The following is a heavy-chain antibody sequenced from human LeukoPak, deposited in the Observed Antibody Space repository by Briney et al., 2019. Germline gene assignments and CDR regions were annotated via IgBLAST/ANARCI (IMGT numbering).Heavy chain of an antibody. CDR2: ISGSGGST. Sequence: PGGSLRLSCAASGFTFSSYAMSWVRQAPGKGLEWVSAISGSGGSTYYADSVKGRFTISRDNSKNTLYLQMNSLRAEDTAVYYCAKEGCSSTSSWSLGCAFRQRNPFDPWGQGTLVTVSS. J-gene: IGHJ5*02. D-gene: IGHD2-2*01. CDR3: AKEGCSSTSSWSLGCAFRQRNPFDP. V-gene: IGHV3-23*01. CDR1: GFTFSSYA.